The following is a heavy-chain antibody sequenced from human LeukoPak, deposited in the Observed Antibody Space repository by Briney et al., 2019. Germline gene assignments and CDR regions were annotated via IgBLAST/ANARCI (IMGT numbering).Heavy chain of an antibody. Sequence: PSETLSLTCTVSGGSINSNYYWGWIRQPPGKGLEWIGTIYYSGSTYYNPSLTSRVTISVDTSKSHFSLKLSSVPAADTAVYYCATPGKLTGAFAPWGQGTLVTVSS. CDR3: ATPGKLTGAFAP. J-gene: IGHJ5*02. CDR2: IYYSGST. D-gene: IGHD3-9*01. V-gene: IGHV4-39*02. CDR1: GGSINSNYY.